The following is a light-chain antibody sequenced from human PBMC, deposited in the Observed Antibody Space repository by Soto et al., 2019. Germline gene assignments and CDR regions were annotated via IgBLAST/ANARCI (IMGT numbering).Light chain of an antibody. CDR2: DAS. Sequence: EIVLTQSPATRSLSPGERATLSCRASQGVSSYLAWYQQKPGQAPRLHIYDASNRAGGIPARSSGSGSGTDFTITISSLEPEEFEVYYCQQCSYWLTFGGGTMVDIK. V-gene: IGKV3-11*01. CDR1: QGVSSY. CDR3: QQCSYWLT. J-gene: IGKJ4*01.